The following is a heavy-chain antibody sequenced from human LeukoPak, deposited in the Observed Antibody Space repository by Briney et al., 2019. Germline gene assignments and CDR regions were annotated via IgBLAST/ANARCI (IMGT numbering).Heavy chain of an antibody. CDR2: IYYSGST. V-gene: IGHV4-4*08. J-gene: IGHJ4*02. CDR1: GGSISSYY. CDR3: ARDRSGYYYDNGYFDY. Sequence: PSETLSLTCTVSGGSISSYYWGWIRQPPGKGLEWIGNIYYSGSTYYNPSLKSRVTISVDTSQNQFSLKLSSVTAADTAVYYCARDRSGYYYDNGYFDYWGQGTLVTVSS. D-gene: IGHD3-22*01.